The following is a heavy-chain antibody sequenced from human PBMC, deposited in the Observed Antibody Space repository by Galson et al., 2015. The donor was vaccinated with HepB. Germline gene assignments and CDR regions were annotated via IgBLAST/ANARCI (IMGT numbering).Heavy chain of an antibody. V-gene: IGHV3-30-3*01. CDR3: ARDFARMGIAAEGYFDL. J-gene: IGHJ2*01. CDR1: GFTFSSYA. CDR2: ISYDGSNK. D-gene: IGHD6-13*01. Sequence: SLRLSCAASGFTFSSYAMHWVRQAPGKGLEWVAVISYDGSNKYYADSVKGRFTISRDNSKNTLYLQTNSLRAEDTAVYYCARDFARMGIAAEGYFDLWGRGTLVTVSS.